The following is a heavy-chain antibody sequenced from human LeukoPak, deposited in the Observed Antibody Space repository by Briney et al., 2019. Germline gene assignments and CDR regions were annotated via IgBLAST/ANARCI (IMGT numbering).Heavy chain of an antibody. Sequence: SETLSLTCTVSGGSISSGDYYWSWIHQPPGKGLEWIGYIYYSGSTYYNPSLKSRVTISVDTSKNQFSLKLSSVTAADTAVYYCARGVHCSSTSCYTGWFDPWGQGTLVTVSS. CDR2: IYYSGST. D-gene: IGHD2-2*02. J-gene: IGHJ5*02. CDR3: ARGVHCSSTSCYTGWFDP. V-gene: IGHV4-30-4*08. CDR1: GGSISSGDYY.